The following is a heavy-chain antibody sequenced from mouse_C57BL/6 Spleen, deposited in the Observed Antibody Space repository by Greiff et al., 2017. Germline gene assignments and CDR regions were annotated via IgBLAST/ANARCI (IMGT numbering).Heavy chain of an antibody. J-gene: IGHJ2*01. Sequence: VQLQQSGAELVRPGASGKLSCTASGFNIKDYYMHWVKQRPEQGLEWVGRIDPEDGDTEYAPKFQGKATMTADTSSNTAYLQLSSLTSEDTAVYYCTTGGITTGVADWGQGTTLTVSS. CDR1: GFNIKDYY. CDR2: IDPEDGDT. V-gene: IGHV14-1*01. CDR3: TTGGITTGVAD. D-gene: IGHD1-1*01.